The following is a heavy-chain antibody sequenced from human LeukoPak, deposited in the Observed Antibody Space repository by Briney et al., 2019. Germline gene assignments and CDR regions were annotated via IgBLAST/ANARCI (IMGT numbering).Heavy chain of an antibody. V-gene: IGHV4-59*01. D-gene: IGHD4-23*01. CDR1: GGSISSYY. J-gene: IGHJ2*01. CDR2: IYYSGST. CDR3: ARARYGGNSEGYFDL. Sequence: SETLSLTCAVSGGSISSYYWSWLRRPPGKGLEWIAFIYYSGSTKYNPSLKSRVTISVDTSKNQFSLKLSSVTAADTAVYYCARARYGGNSEGYFDLWGRGTLVTVSS.